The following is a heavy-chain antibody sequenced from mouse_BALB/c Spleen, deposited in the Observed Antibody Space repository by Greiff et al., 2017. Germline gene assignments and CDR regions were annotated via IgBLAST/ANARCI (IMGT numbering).Heavy chain of an antibody. CDR3: TRGRGNYLSDY. V-gene: IGHV6-6*02. CDR2: IRLKSNNYAT. CDR1: GFTFSNYW. D-gene: IGHD2-1*01. J-gene: IGHJ2*01. Sequence: EVQLVESGGGLVQPGGSMKLSCVASGFTFSNYWMNWVRQSPEKGLEWVAEIRLKSNNYATHYAESVKGRFTISRDDSKSSVYLQMNNLRAEDTGIYYCTRGRGNYLSDYWGQGTTLTVSS.